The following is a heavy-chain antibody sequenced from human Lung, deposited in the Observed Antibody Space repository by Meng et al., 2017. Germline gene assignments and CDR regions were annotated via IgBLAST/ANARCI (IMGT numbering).Heavy chain of an antibody. CDR2: IYYTGST. V-gene: IGHV4-31*03. CDR3: ARGGTSSKWFDP. D-gene: IGHD2-2*01. J-gene: IGHJ5*02. CDR1: GDSISSGDHY. Sequence: QVQLQESGPGLVKPSQTLSLTCTVSGDSISSGDHYWNWIRQHSGKGLEYIGSIYYTGSTHYSPSLQSRVTISVDTSKNQFSLQLSSVTAADTALYYCARGGTSSKWFDPWGQGTLVTVSS.